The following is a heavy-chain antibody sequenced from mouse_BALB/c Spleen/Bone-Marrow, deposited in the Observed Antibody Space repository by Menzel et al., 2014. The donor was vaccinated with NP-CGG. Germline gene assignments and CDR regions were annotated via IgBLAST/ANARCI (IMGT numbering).Heavy chain of an antibody. CDR3: ALGSWFAY. CDR1: GISITTGNYR. V-gene: IGHV3-5*02. Sequence: EVKLMESGPGLVKPSQTVSLTCTVTGISITTGNYRRSWIRQFPGNKLEWIGYIYYSGTITYNPSLTSRTTITRDTSKNQFFLEMNSLTAEDTATYYCALGSWFAYWGQGTLVTVSA. CDR2: IYYSGTI. J-gene: IGHJ3*01.